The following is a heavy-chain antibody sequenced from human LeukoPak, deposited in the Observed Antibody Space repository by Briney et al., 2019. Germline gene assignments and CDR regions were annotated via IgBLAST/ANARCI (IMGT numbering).Heavy chain of an antibody. V-gene: IGHV1-24*01. CDR1: GYTLTELS. CDR2: FDPEDGET. J-gene: IGHJ6*02. CDR3: ATALQGGWDV. Sequence: GASVRVSCTVSGYTLTELSMHWVRQAPGKGLEWMGGFDPEDGETIYAQKFQGRVTMTEDTSTDTAYMELSSLRSEDTAVYYCATALQGGWDVWGQGTTVTVSS. D-gene: IGHD2-15*01.